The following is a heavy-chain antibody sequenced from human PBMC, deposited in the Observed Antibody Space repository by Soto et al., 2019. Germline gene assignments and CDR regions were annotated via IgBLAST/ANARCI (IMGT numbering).Heavy chain of an antibody. Sequence: QVQLVQSGAEVKKPGSSVKVSCKASGGTFSSYAISWVRQAPGQGLEWMGVIIPIVGTANYAQKFQGRVTITADESTSTAYVELGRLRSEDTAVYYWASALVPAADGKLWYGEPFDYWCQGTLVTVSS. CDR2: IIPIVGTA. CDR1: GGTFSSYA. V-gene: IGHV1-69*12. CDR3: ASALVPAADGKLWYGEPFDY. D-gene: IGHD2-2*01. J-gene: IGHJ4*02.